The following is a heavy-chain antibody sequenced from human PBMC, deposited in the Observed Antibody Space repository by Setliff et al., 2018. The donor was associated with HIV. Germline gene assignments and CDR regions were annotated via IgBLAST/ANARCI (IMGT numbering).Heavy chain of an antibody. V-gene: IGHV4-4*09. D-gene: IGHD5-18*01. Sequence: SETLSLTCTVSGGSISSYYWSWIRQPPGKGLEWIGYIYTSGSTNYNPSLKSRVTISVDTSKNQFSLELSRLRSDDTAVYYCARITVDTAMVYDYWGQGTLVTVSS. CDR1: GGSISSYY. CDR2: IYTSGST. J-gene: IGHJ4*02. CDR3: ARITVDTAMVYDY.